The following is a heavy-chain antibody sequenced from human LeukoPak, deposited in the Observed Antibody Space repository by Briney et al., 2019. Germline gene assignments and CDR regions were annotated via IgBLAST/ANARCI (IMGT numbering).Heavy chain of an antibody. CDR2: INPNSGGT. J-gene: IGHJ4*02. D-gene: IGHD3-10*01. Sequence: ASVKVSCKASGYTFTGYYMHWVRQAPQEGLEWMGWINPNSGGTNYAQKFQGRVTMTRDTSISTAYMELSRLRSDDTAVYYCARTMVRGVNFDYWGQGSLVTVSS. CDR1: GYTFTGYY. CDR3: ARTMVRGVNFDY. V-gene: IGHV1-2*02.